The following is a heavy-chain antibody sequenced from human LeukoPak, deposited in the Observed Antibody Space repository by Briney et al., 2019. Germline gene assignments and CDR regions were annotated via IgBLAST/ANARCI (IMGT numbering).Heavy chain of an antibody. V-gene: IGHV3-11*04. D-gene: IGHD1-26*01. CDR2: ISSSGSTI. CDR1: GFTFSDYY. Sequence: TGGSLRLSCAASGFTFSDYYMSWIRQAPGKGLEWVSYISSSGSTIYYADSVRGRFTISRDNSKNALYLQMNSLRAEDTAVYYCARDLELTPFHYWGQGTLVTVSS. J-gene: IGHJ4*02. CDR3: ARDLELTPFHY.